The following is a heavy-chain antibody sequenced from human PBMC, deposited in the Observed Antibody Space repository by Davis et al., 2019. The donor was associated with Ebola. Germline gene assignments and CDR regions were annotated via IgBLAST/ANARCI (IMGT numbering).Heavy chain of an antibody. CDR2: ISAYNGNT. V-gene: IGHV1-18*01. D-gene: IGHD2-2*02. J-gene: IGHJ6*02. Sequence: AASVKVSCKASGYTFTSYGISWVRQAPGQGLEWMGWISAYNGNTNYARKLQGRVTMTTDTSTSTAYMELRSLRSDDTAVYYCARERRYCSSTSCYTRYYYYGMDVWGQGTTVTVSS. CDR3: ARERRYCSSTSCYTRYYYYGMDV. CDR1: GYTFTSYG.